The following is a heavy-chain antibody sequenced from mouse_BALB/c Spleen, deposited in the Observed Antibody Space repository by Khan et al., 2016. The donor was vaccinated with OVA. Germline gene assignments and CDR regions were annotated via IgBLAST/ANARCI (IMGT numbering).Heavy chain of an antibody. CDR2: ISYSDST. D-gene: IGHD1-1*01. Sequence: DVKLQESGPGLVKPSQSLSLTCTVTGYSITSNYAWNWIRQFPGNKLEWMGYISYSDSTSYNPSLKSRISITRDTSQNQFFLQLNSVTTEDTATYYCARGNYYGYYFDYWGQGTTLTVSS. CDR1: GYSITSNYA. V-gene: IGHV3-2*02. CDR3: ARGNYYGYYFDY. J-gene: IGHJ2*01.